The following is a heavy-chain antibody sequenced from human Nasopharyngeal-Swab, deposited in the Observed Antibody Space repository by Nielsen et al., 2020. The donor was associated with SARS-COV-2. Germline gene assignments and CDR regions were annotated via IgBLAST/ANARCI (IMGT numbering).Heavy chain of an antibody. D-gene: IGHD1-26*01. J-gene: IGHJ4*02. CDR2: ISYDGSNK. V-gene: IGHV3-30-3*01. Sequence: SLDLSCAGSGFPFSSYAMHWVRQAPGKGMEWVAVISYDGSNKYYADSVKGRFTISRDNSKNTLYLQMNSLRAEDTAVYYCARVGGGSYYFDYWGQGTLVTFSS. CDR3: ARVGGGSYYFDY. CDR1: GFPFSSYA.